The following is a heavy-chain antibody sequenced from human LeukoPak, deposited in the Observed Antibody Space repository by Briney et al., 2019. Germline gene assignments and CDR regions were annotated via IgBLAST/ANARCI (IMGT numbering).Heavy chain of an antibody. J-gene: IGHJ4*01. V-gene: IGHV4-39*01. CDR3: ARQLPTAAADTRGYFDY. D-gene: IGHD6-25*01. Sequence: SETLSLTCSVSAGSISNGDYYWGWIRQAPGKGLEWIGCIFYGESTHYNPSLKGRATISVDTSKNQFSLKLTSVTAADAAIYYCARQLPTAAADTRGYFDYWGQGTVVTVSS. CDR1: AGSISNGDYY. CDR2: IFYGEST.